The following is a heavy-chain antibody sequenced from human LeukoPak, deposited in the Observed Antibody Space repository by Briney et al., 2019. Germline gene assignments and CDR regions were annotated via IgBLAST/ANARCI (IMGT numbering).Heavy chain of an antibody. D-gene: IGHD3-9*01. CDR2: ISWIGNST. CDR3: ARVLRHFDWSPFDY. V-gene: IGHV3-20*04. Sequence: PGGSLRLSCAASGFTFDDYAMSWVRQGPGKGLEWVSGISWIGNSTGHADSVKGRFTISRDNARNSLYLQMNSLRAEDTAFYYCARVLRHFDWSPFDYWGQGILVTVSS. J-gene: IGHJ4*02. CDR1: GFTFDDYA.